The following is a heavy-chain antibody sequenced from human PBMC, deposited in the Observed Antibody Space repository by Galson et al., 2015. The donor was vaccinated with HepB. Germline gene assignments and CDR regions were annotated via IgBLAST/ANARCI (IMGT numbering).Heavy chain of an antibody. CDR2: ISNSYPYT. D-gene: IGHD3-22*01. V-gene: IGHV3-11*03. J-gene: IGHJ4*02. CDR1: GFTYSDHY. CDR3: ARLAYFHYDSSGYPDY. Sequence: SLRLSCLAPGFTYSDHYMTCVRQAQGKGLEWVSYISNSYPYTKYADSLKGRFTISRDNAKNSLYLQMNSLRADDAAVYYCARLAYFHYDSSGYPDYWGQGTLVTVSS.